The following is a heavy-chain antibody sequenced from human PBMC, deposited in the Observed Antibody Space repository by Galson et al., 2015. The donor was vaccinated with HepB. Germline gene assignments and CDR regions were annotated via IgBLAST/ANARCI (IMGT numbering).Heavy chain of an antibody. CDR2: TYYRSKWSN. CDR3: TRVRHLARGMDV. D-gene: IGHD5-12*01. CDR1: EDSVSSNTVG. J-gene: IGHJ6*02. V-gene: IGHV6-1*01. Sequence: CAISEDSVSSNTVGWNWIRQSPSRGLEWLGRTYYRSKWSNDYAQSVQSRITINPDTSRNQFSLQLNSVTPEDTGVYYCTRVRHLARGMDVWGQGTTVTVSS.